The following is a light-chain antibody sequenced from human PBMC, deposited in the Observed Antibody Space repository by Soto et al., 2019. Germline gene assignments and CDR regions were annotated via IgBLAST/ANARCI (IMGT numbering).Light chain of an antibody. V-gene: IGKV3-20*01. CDR2: GAS. CDR3: QQYATTPFT. Sequence: EIVLTQSPGTLSFSPGERATLSCRASQSVSSSYLAWYQQKPGQAPRLLIYGASSRATGIPDRFSGSGSGTDFTLTISRLEPEDFAVYYCQQYATTPFTFGPGTKVDI. J-gene: IGKJ3*01. CDR1: QSVSSSY.